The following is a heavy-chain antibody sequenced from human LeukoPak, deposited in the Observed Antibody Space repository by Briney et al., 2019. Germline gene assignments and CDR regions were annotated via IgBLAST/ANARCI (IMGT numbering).Heavy chain of an antibody. J-gene: IGHJ4*02. CDR3: AKGLRYYGSGSNSLDY. V-gene: IGHV3-30*18. Sequence: GGSLRLPCAASGFTFSSYGMHWVRQAPGKGLEWVAVISYDGSNKYYADSVKGRFTISRDNSKNTLYLQMNSLRAEDTAVYYCAKGLRYYGSGSNSLDYWGQGTLVTVSS. CDR2: ISYDGSNK. D-gene: IGHD3-10*01. CDR1: GFTFSSYG.